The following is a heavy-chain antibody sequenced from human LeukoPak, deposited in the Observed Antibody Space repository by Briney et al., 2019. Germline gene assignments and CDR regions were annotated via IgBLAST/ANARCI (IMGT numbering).Heavy chain of an antibody. J-gene: IGHJ4*02. Sequence: GGSLRLSCAASGFTFSSNYMSWVRQAPGKGLEWVSVIYSGGSTYYAESVKGRFTISRDNSKKSLYLQMNSRRDEDTAVYYCARGIQGYYFDYWGQGTLVTVSA. D-gene: IGHD2-21*01. CDR2: IYSGGST. V-gene: IGHV3-53*01. CDR3: ARGIQGYYFDY. CDR1: GFTFSSNY.